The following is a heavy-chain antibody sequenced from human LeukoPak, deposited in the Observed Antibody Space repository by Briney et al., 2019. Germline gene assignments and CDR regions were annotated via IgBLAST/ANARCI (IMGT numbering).Heavy chain of an antibody. CDR3: ARTWGDFDWFHPFDY. CDR1: GFTFGSYA. Sequence: GGSLRLSCAASGFTFGSYAMHWVRQAPGKGLEWVAVISYDGSNKYYADSVKGRFTISRDNSKNTLYLQMNSLRAEDTAVYYCARTWGDFDWFHPFDYWGQGTLVTVSS. CDR2: ISYDGSNK. J-gene: IGHJ4*02. V-gene: IGHV3-30-3*01. D-gene: IGHD3-9*01.